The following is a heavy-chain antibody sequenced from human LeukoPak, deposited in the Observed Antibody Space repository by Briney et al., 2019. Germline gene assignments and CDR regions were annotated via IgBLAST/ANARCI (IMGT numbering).Heavy chain of an antibody. Sequence: ASVKVSCKASGYTFTSYYMHWVRQAPGQGLGWMGIINPSGGSTSYAQKLQGRVTMTRDTSTSTVYMELSSLRSEDTAVYYCARDGGPSGDYYYGMDVWGQGTTVTVSS. D-gene: IGHD3-10*01. CDR1: GYTFTSYY. CDR2: INPSGGST. CDR3: ARDGGPSGDYYYGMDV. J-gene: IGHJ6*02. V-gene: IGHV1-46*01.